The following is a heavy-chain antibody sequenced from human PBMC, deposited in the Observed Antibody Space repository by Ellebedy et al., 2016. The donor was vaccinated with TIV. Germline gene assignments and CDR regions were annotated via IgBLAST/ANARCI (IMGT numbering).Heavy chain of an antibody. Sequence: GESLKIPXAATRFIFSNYGMHWVRQAPGKGLEWVAVIWSDGSDKYYADSMKGRFTISRDNSKNTLYLQMNSLRVEDTAVYYCARGAYFTVTDNSLIDYWGQGTLVTVSS. CDR1: RFIFSNYG. CDR3: ARGAYFTVTDNSLIDY. V-gene: IGHV3-33*01. J-gene: IGHJ4*02. CDR2: IWSDGSDK. D-gene: IGHD2-21*01.